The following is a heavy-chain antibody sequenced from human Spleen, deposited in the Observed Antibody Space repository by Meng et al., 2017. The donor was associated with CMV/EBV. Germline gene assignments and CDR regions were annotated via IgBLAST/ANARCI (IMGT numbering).Heavy chain of an antibody. D-gene: IGHD3-3*01. J-gene: IGHJ4*02. CDR3: AKVGHDFWSCYYDY. V-gene: IGHV3-23*01. CDR2: ISGNGGST. CDR1: GFTFSSYA. Sequence: GESLKISCAASGFTFSSYAMSWVRQAPGKGLEWVSAISGNGGSTYYADSVKGRFTISRDNSKNTLYLQMNSLRAEDTAVYYCAKVGHDFWSCYYDYWGQGTLVTVSS.